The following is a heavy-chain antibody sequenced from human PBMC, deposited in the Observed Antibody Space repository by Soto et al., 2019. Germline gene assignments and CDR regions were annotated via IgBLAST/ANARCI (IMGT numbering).Heavy chain of an antibody. CDR3: ARVPDY. CDR1: GGSISSGGYS. V-gene: IGHV4-30-2*01. CDR2: MYHSGST. J-gene: IGHJ4*02. D-gene: IGHD2-2*01. Sequence: QLQLQESGSGLVKPSQTLSLTCAVSGGSISSGGYSWSWIRQPPGKGLEWIGYMYHSGSTYYNPSLKSRVTISIDRSKNQFSLKLSSVTAAATAVYYRARVPDYWGQGILVTVSS.